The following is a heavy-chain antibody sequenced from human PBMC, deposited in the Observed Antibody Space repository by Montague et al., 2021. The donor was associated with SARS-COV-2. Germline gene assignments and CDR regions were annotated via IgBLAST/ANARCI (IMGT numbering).Heavy chain of an antibody. CDR2: IYYSGST. J-gene: IGHJ4*02. D-gene: IGHD3-10*01. Sequence: SETLSLTCTVSGGSISSSSCYWGWIRQPPGKGLEWIGSIYYSGSTYYNPSLKSRVTRSVDTSKNQFSLKLSSVTAADTAVYYCARESGSGSYLVYWGQGTLVTVSS. CDR3: ARESGSGSYLVY. CDR1: GGSISSSSCY. V-gene: IGHV4-39*01.